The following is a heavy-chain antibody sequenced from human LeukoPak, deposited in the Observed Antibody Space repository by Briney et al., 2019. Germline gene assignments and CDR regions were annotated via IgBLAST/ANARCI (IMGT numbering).Heavy chain of an antibody. D-gene: IGHD3-22*01. V-gene: IGHV3-74*01. J-gene: IGHJ4*02. CDR2: INLDGSST. CDR3: ARGALAVITSVYDY. CDR1: GLTFSSYW. Sequence: GSPRLSCAASGLTFSSYWMDWVRQAPGKGPVWVSRINLDGSSTTYADCVKGRFTISRDNAKNTLYLQMNSLRAEDTAVYYCARGALAVITSVYDYGGQGTLVTVSS.